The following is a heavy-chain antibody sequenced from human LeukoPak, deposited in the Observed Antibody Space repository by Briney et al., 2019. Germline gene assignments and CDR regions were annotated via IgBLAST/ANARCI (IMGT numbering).Heavy chain of an antibody. CDR1: DYTFSGYY. CDR2: INANSGDT. CDR3: ARGGFDY. D-gene: IGHD3-10*01. V-gene: IGHV1-2*02. J-gene: IGHJ4*02. Sequence: GTSVKVSCKASDYTFSGYYMHWVRQAPGQGLEWMGWINANSGDTNYAQKFQGRVTMTRDTSISTAYMELSSLRSDDTAVYYCARGGFDYWGQGTLVTVSS.